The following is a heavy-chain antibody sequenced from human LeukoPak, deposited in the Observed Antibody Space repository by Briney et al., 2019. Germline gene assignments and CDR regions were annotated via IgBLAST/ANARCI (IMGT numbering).Heavy chain of an antibody. D-gene: IGHD3-10*01. CDR1: GFTFSSYA. J-gene: IGHJ4*02. V-gene: IGHV3-23*01. CDR3: ARHYSGSRVYKTALDY. CDR2: ISDSGDKL. Sequence: GGSLRLSCAASGFTFSSYAMSWVRQAPGKGLEWVSAISDSGDKLYYADSVKGRFTISRDNSKNTLYLQMNSQRAEDTAVYFCARHYSGSRVYKTALDYWGQETLVTVSS.